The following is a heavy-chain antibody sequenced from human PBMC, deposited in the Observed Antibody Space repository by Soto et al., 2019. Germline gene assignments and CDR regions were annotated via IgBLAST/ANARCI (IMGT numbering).Heavy chain of an antibody. CDR3: AKSDYSSSSRYYYYYMDV. D-gene: IGHD6-13*01. CDR2: ISYDGSNK. J-gene: IGHJ6*03. V-gene: IGHV3-30*18. CDR1: GFPFTSYG. Sequence: GGSLKLSCAASGFPFTSYGMHWVRQAPGKGLEWVAVISYDGSNKYYADSVKGRFTISRDNSKNTLYLQMNSLRAEDTAVYYCAKSDYSSSSRYYYYYMDVWGKGTTVTVSS.